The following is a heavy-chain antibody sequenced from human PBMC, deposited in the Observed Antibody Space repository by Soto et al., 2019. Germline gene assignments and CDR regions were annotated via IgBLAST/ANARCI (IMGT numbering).Heavy chain of an antibody. CDR2: IRSKANSYAT. V-gene: IGHV3-73*01. CDR3: CRDGYNTGLRMDV. J-gene: IGHJ6*02. Sequence: HPGGSLRLSCAASGFTFSGSAMHWVRQASGKGLEWVGRIRSKANSYATAYAASVKGRFTISRDDSKNTAYLQMNSLKTEDTAVYYCCRDGYNTGLRMDVWGQGTTVTVSS. CDR1: GFTFSGSA. D-gene: IGHD5-12*01.